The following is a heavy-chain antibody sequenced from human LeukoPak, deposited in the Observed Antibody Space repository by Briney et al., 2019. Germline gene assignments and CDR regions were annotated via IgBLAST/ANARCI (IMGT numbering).Heavy chain of an antibody. V-gene: IGHV3-30*02. D-gene: IGHD4-17*01. Sequence: GGSLRLSCAASGFTFSSNDMNWVRQAPGKGLEWVAFIMYDGSDKYYADSVKGRFTISRDNSKNTLFLQMNSLRTEDTAVYYCAKNSLSSRLRYFDYWGQGTLVTVSS. J-gene: IGHJ4*02. CDR3: AKNSLSSRLRYFDY. CDR2: IMYDGSDK. CDR1: GFTFSSND.